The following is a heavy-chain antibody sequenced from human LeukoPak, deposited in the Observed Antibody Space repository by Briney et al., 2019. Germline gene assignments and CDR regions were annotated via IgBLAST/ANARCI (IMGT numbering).Heavy chain of an antibody. J-gene: IGHJ4*02. CDR1: GGSISSGDYY. CDR2: IYYSGST. Sequence: PSQTLSLTCTVSGGSISSGDYYWSWIRQPPGKGLEWIGYIYYSGSTYYNPSLKSRVTISVDTSKNQFSLKLSSVTAADTAVYYCARAPNPAYYDSSGYWVGDYWVQGTLVTVSS. CDR3: ARAPNPAYYDSSGYWVGDY. V-gene: IGHV4-30-4*01. D-gene: IGHD3-22*01.